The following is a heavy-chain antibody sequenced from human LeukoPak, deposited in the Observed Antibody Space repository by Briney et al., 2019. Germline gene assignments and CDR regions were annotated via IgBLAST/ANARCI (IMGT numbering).Heavy chain of an antibody. Sequence: SETLSLTCTVSDDSISDYYRGWIRQPPGKGLEWIGYFHNSGTSTYNPSLKSRVTISVDTSKNQFSLKPSSVTAADTAVYYCARRRYCSSTSCYKGYWFDPWGQGTLVTVSS. CDR1: DDSISDYY. CDR2: FHNSGTS. CDR3: ARRRYCSSTSCYKGYWFDP. D-gene: IGHD2-2*02. V-gene: IGHV4-59*12. J-gene: IGHJ5*02.